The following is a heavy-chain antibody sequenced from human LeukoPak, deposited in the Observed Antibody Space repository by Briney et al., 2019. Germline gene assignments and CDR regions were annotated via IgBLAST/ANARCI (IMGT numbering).Heavy chain of an antibody. Sequence: GGSLRLSCAASGFTFSTYWMHWVRQAPGKGPVWVSRISSDGSNTIYADSVKGRFTISRDNAKNTLYLQMNSLRAEDAAVYYCVRDKISGWFVDQWGQGTLVTVPS. V-gene: IGHV3-74*01. D-gene: IGHD6-19*01. CDR3: VRDKISGWFVDQ. J-gene: IGHJ4*02. CDR2: ISSDGSNT. CDR1: GFTFSTYW.